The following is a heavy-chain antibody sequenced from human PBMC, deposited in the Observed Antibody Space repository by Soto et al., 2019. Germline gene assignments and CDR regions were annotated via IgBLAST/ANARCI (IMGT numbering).Heavy chain of an antibody. CDR1: GYTFTSYY. CDR2: INPSGGST. Sequence: ASVKVSCKASGYTFTSYYMHWVRQAPGQGLEWMGIINPSGGSTSYAQKFQGRVTMTEDTSTDTAYMELSSLRSEDTAVYYCATDRAYYYDSSGLDYWGQGTLVTVSS. V-gene: IGHV1-46*01. J-gene: IGHJ4*02. D-gene: IGHD3-22*01. CDR3: ATDRAYYYDSSGLDY.